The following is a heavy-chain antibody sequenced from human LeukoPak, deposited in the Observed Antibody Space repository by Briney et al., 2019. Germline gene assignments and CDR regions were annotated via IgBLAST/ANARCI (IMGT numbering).Heavy chain of an antibody. V-gene: IGHV1-2*02. CDR1: GYTFTGYY. CDR2: INPNSGGT. Sequence: GASVKVSCKASGYTFTGYYMHWVRQAPGQGLEWMGWINPNSGGTNYAQKLQGRVTMTTDTSTSTAYMELRSLRSDDTAVYYCARAASGGSSPFDPWGQGTLVTVSS. D-gene: IGHD1-26*01. J-gene: IGHJ5*02. CDR3: ARAASGGSSPFDP.